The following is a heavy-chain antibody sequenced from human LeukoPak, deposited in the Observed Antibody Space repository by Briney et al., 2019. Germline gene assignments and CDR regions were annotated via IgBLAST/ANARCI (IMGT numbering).Heavy chain of an antibody. D-gene: IGHD1-26*01. CDR2: IRQDGSEK. CDR3: ARVRVGATVDY. J-gene: IGHJ4*02. Sequence: GGSLRLSCAASGFTFSSYWMSWVRQAPGKGLEWVANIRQDGSEKYYVDSVKGRFTISRDNAKNSLYLQMNSLRAEDTAVYYCARVRVGATVDYWGQGTLVTVSS. V-gene: IGHV3-7*01. CDR1: GFTFSSYW.